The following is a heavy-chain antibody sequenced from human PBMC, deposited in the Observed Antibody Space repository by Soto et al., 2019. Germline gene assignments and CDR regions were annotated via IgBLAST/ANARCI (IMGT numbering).Heavy chain of an antibody. CDR3: ARDGGERYDSSGYYY. CDR1: GGTFSSYA. Sequence: QVQLVQSGAEVKKPGSSVKVSCKASGGTFSSYAISWVRQAPGQGLEWMGGSIPIFGTANYAQKFQGRVTITADKYTSTAYMELISLRSEDTAVYYCARDGGERYDSSGYYYWGQGTLVTVSS. V-gene: IGHV1-69*06. J-gene: IGHJ4*02. D-gene: IGHD3-22*01. CDR2: SIPIFGTA.